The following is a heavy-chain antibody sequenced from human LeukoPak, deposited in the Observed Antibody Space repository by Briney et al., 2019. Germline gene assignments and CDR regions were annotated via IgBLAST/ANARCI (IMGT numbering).Heavy chain of an antibody. D-gene: IGHD3-22*01. J-gene: IGHJ4*02. Sequence: GGSLRLSCAASGFTFSSCTMNWVRQAPGKGLEWVSSISSSSSYIYYADSVKGRFTISRDNAKNSLYLQMNSLRAEDTAVYYCARGPYYYDSSRNIYFDYWGQGTLVTVFS. CDR2: ISSSSSYI. V-gene: IGHV3-21*01. CDR3: ARGPYYYDSSRNIYFDY. CDR1: GFTFSSCT.